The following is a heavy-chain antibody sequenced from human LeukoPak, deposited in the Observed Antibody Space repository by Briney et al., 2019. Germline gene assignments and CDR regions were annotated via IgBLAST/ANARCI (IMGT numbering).Heavy chain of an antibody. CDR1: GGSLSVYY. CDR2: INHSVRT. D-gene: IGHD3-10*02. J-gene: IGHJ5*02. CDR3: ARHLANVRWGVNPRRFDP. V-gene: IGHV4-34*01. Sequence: TLCLTCAVYGGSLSVYYCGWIRHPPGEGLGWSGKINHSVRTTSNPSLKSRVTISVDTSKNQFSLKRSSVTAADTAVYYCARHLANVRWGVNPRRFDPWGQGTLVTVSS.